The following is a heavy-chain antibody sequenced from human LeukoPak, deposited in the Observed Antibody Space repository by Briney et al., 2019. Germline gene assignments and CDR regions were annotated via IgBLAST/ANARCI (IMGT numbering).Heavy chain of an antibody. CDR1: AFSDKSNY. CDR3: ARAHPLSTVTTYY. J-gene: IGHJ4*02. D-gene: IGHD4-11*01. CDR2: SYSGGST. V-gene: IGHV3-53*01. Sequence: GGSLRLSCVASAFSDKSNYMSWVRQAPGKGLEWVSVSYSGGSTYYEDSVKGRFTISRDNSKNTLFLQMNSLRAEDTAVYFCARAHPLSTVTTYYWGQGTLVTVSS.